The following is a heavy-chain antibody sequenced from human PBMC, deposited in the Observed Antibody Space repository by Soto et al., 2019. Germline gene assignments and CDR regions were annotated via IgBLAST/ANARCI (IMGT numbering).Heavy chain of an antibody. CDR1: GGTLRRYA. Sequence: QVQLVQSGAEVKKPGSSVKVSCKASGGTLRRYAISWVRQAPGRGLEWMGGIIPRFGTTSYAQTEKFQGRLTINADGLMIFGSMELSSTTLEDTAAYCWAVVDMDDNYAENYFYAMDVWGQGTPVIVSS. D-gene: IGHD2-15*01. J-gene: IGHJ6*02. CDR2: IIPRFGTT. CDR3: AVVDMDDNYAENYFYAMDV. V-gene: IGHV1-69*01.